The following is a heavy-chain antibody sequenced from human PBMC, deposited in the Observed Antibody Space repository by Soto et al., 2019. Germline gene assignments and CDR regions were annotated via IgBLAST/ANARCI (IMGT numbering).Heavy chain of an antibody. V-gene: IGHV1-18*01. CDR1: GYSFITYG. Sequence: ASVKVSCKGSGYSFITYGISWVRQAPGQGLEWMGWTSVYSGDTKYAQKFQGRVTLTKDTSTSTVYMELRSLRSDDAAVYYCARDNIAVRPGWFDTWGQGTLVTVSS. CDR3: ARDNIAVRPGWFDT. CDR2: TSVYSGDT. D-gene: IGHD6-6*01. J-gene: IGHJ5*02.